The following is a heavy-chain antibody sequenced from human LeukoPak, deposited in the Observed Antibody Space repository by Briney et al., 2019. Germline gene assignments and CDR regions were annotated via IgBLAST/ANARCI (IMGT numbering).Heavy chain of an antibody. Sequence: GGSLRLSCAASGFTFSTHWMHWVRQAPGKGLVWVSRINNDGSDTIYADSVKGRFTMSRDNAKNTLYLQINSLRAEDMAVYYCARDGPYASPLDYWGQGTLVTVSS. J-gene: IGHJ4*02. CDR2: INNDGSDT. V-gene: IGHV3-74*01. CDR3: ARDGPYASPLDY. D-gene: IGHD2-8*01. CDR1: GFTFSTHW.